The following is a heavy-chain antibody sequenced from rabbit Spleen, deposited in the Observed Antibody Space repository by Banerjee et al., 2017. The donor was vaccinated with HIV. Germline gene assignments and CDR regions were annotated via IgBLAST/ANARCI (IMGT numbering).Heavy chain of an antibody. CDR3: ARDIWGGGTYSSQLNL. CDR2: IYAGSSGDT. Sequence: QSLEESGGDLVKPGASLTLTCTASGFSFSSRYYICWVRQAPGKGLEWIACIYAGSSGDTYYADGAKGRFTISKTSSTTVTLQMNSLTAADTATYFCARDIWGGGTYSSQLNLWGQGTLVTVS. J-gene: IGHJ3*01. V-gene: IGHV1S40*01. D-gene: IGHD8-1*01. CDR1: GFSFSSRYY.